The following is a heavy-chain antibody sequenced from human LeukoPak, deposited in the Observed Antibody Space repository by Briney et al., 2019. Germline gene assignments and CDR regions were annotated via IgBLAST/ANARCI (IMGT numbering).Heavy chain of an antibody. CDR2: IRSKANNYAT. V-gene: IGHV3-73*01. CDR3: TGDNFDSSVKSDY. CDR1: KFTFSGSA. D-gene: IGHD3-22*01. J-gene: IGHJ4*02. Sequence: GGSLRLSCAVSKFTFSGSALHWVRQASGKGLEWVGRIRSKANNYATAYAASVKGRFTISRDDSKNTAYLQMNSLKTEDTAVYYCTGDNFDSSVKSDYWGQGTLVTVSS.